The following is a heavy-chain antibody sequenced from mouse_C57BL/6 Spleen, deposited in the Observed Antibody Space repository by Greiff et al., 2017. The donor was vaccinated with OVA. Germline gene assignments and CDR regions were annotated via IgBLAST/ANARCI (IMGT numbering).Heavy chain of an antibody. CDR1: GYTFTDYN. V-gene: IGHV1-18*01. J-gene: IGHJ2*01. CDR3: ARRGYDGYYEDY. D-gene: IGHD2-3*01. CDR2: INPNNGGT. Sequence: EVQLQQSGPELVKPGASVTIPCKASGYTFTDYNMDWVKQSHGKSLEWIGDINPNNGGTIYNQKFKGKATLTVDKSSSTAYMELRSLTSEDTAVYYCARRGYDGYYEDYWGQGTTLTVSS.